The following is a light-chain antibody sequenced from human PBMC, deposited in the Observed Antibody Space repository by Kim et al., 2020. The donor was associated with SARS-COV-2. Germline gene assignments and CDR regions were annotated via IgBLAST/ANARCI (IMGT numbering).Light chain of an antibody. J-gene: IGKJ4*01. CDR2: DAS. Sequence: DIQMTQSPSSLSASVGDRVTITCQASQDISNYLNWYQQKPGKAPKLLIYDASNLETGVRSRFSGSGSGTDFTFTISSLQPEDIATYYCQQYDNLPSLTFGGGTKVDIK. CDR1: QDISNY. V-gene: IGKV1-33*01. CDR3: QQYDNLPSLT.